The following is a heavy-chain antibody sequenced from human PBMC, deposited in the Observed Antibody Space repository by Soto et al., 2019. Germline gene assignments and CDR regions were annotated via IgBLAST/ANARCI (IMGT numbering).Heavy chain of an antibody. V-gene: IGHV3-48*02. CDR2: ISSGRPTI. CDR1: GFTFSSYG. J-gene: IGHJ4*02. D-gene: IGHD6-6*01. Sequence: EVQLVESGGGLVQPGGSLRLSCAASGFTFSSYGMNWVRQAPGKGLAWVSYISSGRPTIQYADSVKGRFTISRDNAKNSLYLQMNSLRDEDTAVYYCARGGAARPDYWGQGILVTVSS. CDR3: ARGGAARPDY.